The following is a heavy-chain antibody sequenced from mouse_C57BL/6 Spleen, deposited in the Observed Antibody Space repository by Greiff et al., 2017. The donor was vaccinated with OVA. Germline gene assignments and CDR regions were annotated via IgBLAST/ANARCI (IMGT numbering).Heavy chain of an antibody. CDR1: GYTFTSYW. CDR3: ARDFTTVVATRAY. J-gene: IGHJ3*01. CDR2: IYPGSGST. D-gene: IGHD1-1*01. Sequence: QVQLKQPGAELVKPGASVKMSCKASGYTFTSYWITWVKQRPGQGLEWIGDIYPGSGSTNYNEKFKSKATLTVDTSSSTAYMQLSSLTSEDSAVYYCARDFTTVVATRAYWGQGTLVTVSA. V-gene: IGHV1-55*01.